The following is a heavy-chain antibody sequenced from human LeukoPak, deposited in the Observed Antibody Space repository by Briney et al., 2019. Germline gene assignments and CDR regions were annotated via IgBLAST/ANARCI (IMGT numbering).Heavy chain of an antibody. Sequence: GGSLRLSCAASGFTFSSYWMSWVRQAPGKGLEWVSTISGSGGSTYYADSVTGRFTISRDNSKNTLYLQMNSLRAEDTAVYYCAKDRLKYSYGYSDFDYWGQGTLVTVSS. CDR2: ISGSGGST. CDR1: GFTFSSYW. V-gene: IGHV3-23*01. J-gene: IGHJ4*02. D-gene: IGHD5-18*01. CDR3: AKDRLKYSYGYSDFDY.